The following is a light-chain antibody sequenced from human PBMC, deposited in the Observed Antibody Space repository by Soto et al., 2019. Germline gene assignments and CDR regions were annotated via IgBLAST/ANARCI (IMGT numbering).Light chain of an antibody. Sequence: DIQMTQSPSSLSASVGDRVTITCRASQGISTYLNWYQKKPGKAPKLLIYAASTLQSGVPSRFSGSGSGTDFTLTISSLQPEDVATYYCQKYNSAPRTFGQGTKVDIK. CDR1: QGISTY. V-gene: IGKV1-27*01. CDR2: AAS. CDR3: QKYNSAPRT. J-gene: IGKJ1*01.